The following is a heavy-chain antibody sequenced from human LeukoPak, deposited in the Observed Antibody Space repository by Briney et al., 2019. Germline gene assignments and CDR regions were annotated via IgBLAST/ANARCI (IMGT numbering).Heavy chain of an antibody. V-gene: IGHV4-39*01. Sequence: SETLSLTCTVSGGSIISGDYYWSWVRQPPGKGLEWIGSMSYSGGTYYNPSLKSRLTISLHTSKNQFSLRLSSVTAADTAVYYCARHRRNYDILTGYYAGPLDIWGQGTKVTVSS. D-gene: IGHD3-9*01. CDR2: MSYSGGT. J-gene: IGHJ3*02. CDR3: ARHRRNYDILTGYYAGPLDI. CDR1: GGSIISGDYY.